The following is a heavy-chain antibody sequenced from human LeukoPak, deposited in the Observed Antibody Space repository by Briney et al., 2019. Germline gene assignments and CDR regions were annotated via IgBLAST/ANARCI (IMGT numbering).Heavy chain of an antibody. Sequence: PGGSLRLSCAASGFTFSSYSMNWVRQAPGKGLEWVSFISDSRRPIYYADSVKGRFTISRHNAQNSLFLQMSSLRDEDTAIYYCVRERYTGSFDYWGQGTPVTVSS. CDR3: VRERYTGSFDY. V-gene: IGHV3-48*02. J-gene: IGHJ4*02. D-gene: IGHD3-9*01. CDR1: GFTFSSYS. CDR2: ISDSRRPI.